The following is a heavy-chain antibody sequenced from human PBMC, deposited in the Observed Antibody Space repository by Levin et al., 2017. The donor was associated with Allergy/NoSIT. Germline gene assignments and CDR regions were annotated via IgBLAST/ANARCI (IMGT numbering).Heavy chain of an antibody. D-gene: IGHD6-6*01. CDR3: ASHFSSSPTNWFDP. CDR1: GYTFTGYY. V-gene: IGHV1-2*06. J-gene: IGHJ5*02. Sequence: GESLKISCKASGYTFTGYYMHWVRQAPGQGLEWMGRINPNSGGTNYAQKFQGRVTMTRDTSISTAYMELSRLRSDDTAVYYCASHFSSSPTNWFDPWGQGTLVTVSS. CDR2: INPNSGGT.